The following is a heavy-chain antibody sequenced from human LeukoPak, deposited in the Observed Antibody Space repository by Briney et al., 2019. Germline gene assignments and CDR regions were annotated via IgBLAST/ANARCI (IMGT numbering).Heavy chain of an antibody. CDR1: GFTFSDYY. CDR3: AREPITIFGVVTNYFDY. V-gene: IGHV3-11*04. CDR2: ISSSGSTI. Sequence: GESLRLSCAASGFTFSDYYMSWIRQAPGKGLEWVSYISSSGSTIYYADSVKGRFTISRDNAKNSLYLQMDSLRAEDTAVYYCAREPITIFGVVTNYFDYWGQGTLVTVSS. D-gene: IGHD3-3*01. J-gene: IGHJ4*02.